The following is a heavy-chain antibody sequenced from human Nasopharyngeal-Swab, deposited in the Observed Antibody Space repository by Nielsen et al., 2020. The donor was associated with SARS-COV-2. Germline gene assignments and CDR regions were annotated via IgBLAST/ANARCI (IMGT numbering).Heavy chain of an antibody. D-gene: IGHD6-19*01. Sequence: GSVKVSCKASGYTFTGYYMHWVRQAPGQGLERMGRINPNSGGTNYAQKFQGRVTMTRDTSISTAYMELSRLRSDDTAVYYCARWDSSGWYEGFDYWGQGTLVTVSS. V-gene: IGHV1-2*06. CDR3: ARWDSSGWYEGFDY. J-gene: IGHJ4*02. CDR1: GYTFTGYY. CDR2: INPNSGGT.